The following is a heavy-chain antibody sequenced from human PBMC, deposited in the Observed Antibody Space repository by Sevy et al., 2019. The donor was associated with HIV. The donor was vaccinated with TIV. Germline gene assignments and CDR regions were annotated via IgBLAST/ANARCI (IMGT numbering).Heavy chain of an antibody. CDR3: ARDRRDEYSSSWYGEGAFDI. V-gene: IGHV3-30-3*01. CDR1: GFRFSSFA. D-gene: IGHD6-13*01. CDR2: ISYDGSNK. J-gene: IGHJ3*02. Sequence: GGSLRLSCAASGFRFSSFAMIWVRQAPGKGLEWVAVISYDGSNKYYADSVKGRFTISRDNSKNTLYLQMNSLRAEDTAVYYCARDRRDEYSSSWYGEGAFDIWGQGTMVTVSS.